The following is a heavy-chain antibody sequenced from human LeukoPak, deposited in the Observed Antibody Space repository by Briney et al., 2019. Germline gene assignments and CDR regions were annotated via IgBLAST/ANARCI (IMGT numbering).Heavy chain of an antibody. J-gene: IGHJ6*04. CDR1: GGTFSSYA. V-gene: IGHV1-69*05. CDR2: IIPIFGTA. D-gene: IGHD1-20*01. CDR3: AREGFNWNYCWDV. Sequence: SVKVSCKASGGTFSSYAISWVRQAPGQGLEWMGRIIPIFGTANYAQKFQGRVTVTTDESTSTAYMELSSLRSEDTAVYYCAREGFNWNYCWDVWGKGTTVTVSS.